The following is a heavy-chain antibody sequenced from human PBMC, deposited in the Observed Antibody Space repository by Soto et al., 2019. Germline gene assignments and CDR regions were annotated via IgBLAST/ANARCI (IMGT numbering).Heavy chain of an antibody. CDR2: ISWNSGSV. J-gene: IGHJ4*02. V-gene: IGHV3-9*01. Sequence: VQLAESGGGLVQPGGSLRLSCAASGFSFDDYAMHWVRQAPGMGLEWVSGISWNSGSVGYADSVRGRFTISRDNAKKSLYLQMNSLRAEDTAFYYCSKGTYYASGSYYFDSWGQGTLVTVSS. CDR3: SKGTYYASGSYYFDS. CDR1: GFSFDDYA. D-gene: IGHD3-10*01.